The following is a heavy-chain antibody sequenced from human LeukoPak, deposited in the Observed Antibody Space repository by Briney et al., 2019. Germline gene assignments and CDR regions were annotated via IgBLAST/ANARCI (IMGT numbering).Heavy chain of an antibody. D-gene: IGHD5-12*01. J-gene: IGHJ4*02. CDR3: ARHGGGYDYDY. CDR1: GGSISRGGYS. CDR2: IYHSGST. Sequence: SSQTLSLTCAVSGGSISRGGYSWSWIRQPPGKGLEWIGYIYHSGSTYYNPSLKSRVTISVDRSKNQFSLKLSSVTAADTAVYYCARHGGGYDYDYWGQGTRVTVSS. V-gene: IGHV4-30-2*01.